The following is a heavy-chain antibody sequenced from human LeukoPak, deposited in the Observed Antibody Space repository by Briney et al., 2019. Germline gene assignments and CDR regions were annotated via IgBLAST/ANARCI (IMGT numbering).Heavy chain of an antibody. CDR1: GGSFSGYY. Sequence: PSETLSLTCAVYGGSFSGYYWSWIRQPPGKGLEWIGEINHSGSTNYNPSLKSRVTISVDTSKNQFSLKLISVTAADTAVYYCARHPHCSSTSCYRYYYYGMDVWGQGTTVTVSS. J-gene: IGHJ6*02. CDR2: INHSGST. V-gene: IGHV4-34*01. D-gene: IGHD2-2*01. CDR3: ARHPHCSSTSCYRYYYYGMDV.